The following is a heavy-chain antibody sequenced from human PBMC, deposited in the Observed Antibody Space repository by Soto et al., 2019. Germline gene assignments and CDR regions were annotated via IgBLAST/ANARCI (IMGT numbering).Heavy chain of an antibody. CDR3: AKVYDSSGYPEGDAFDI. CDR2: ISYDGSNK. D-gene: IGHD3-22*01. Sequence: GGSLRLSCAASGFTFSSYGMHWVRQAPGKGLEWVAVISYDGSNKYYADSVKGRFTISRDNSKNTLYLQMNSLRAEDTAVYYCAKVYDSSGYPEGDAFDIRGQGTMVTVS. J-gene: IGHJ3*02. CDR1: GFTFSSYG. V-gene: IGHV3-30*18.